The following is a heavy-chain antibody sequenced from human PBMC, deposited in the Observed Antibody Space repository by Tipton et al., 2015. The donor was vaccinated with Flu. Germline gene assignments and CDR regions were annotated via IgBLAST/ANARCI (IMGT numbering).Heavy chain of an antibody. CDR2: IGTAGDT. V-gene: IGHV3-13*01. J-gene: IGHJ4*02. CDR1: GFTFSSYD. Sequence: SLRLSCAASGFTFSSYDMHWVRQATGKGLEWVSAIGTAGDTYYPGSVKGRFTISRENAENSLYLQMNSLRAGDTAVYYCARGYCTNGVCFPFDYWGQGTLVTVSS. D-gene: IGHD2-8*01. CDR3: ARGYCTNGVCFPFDY.